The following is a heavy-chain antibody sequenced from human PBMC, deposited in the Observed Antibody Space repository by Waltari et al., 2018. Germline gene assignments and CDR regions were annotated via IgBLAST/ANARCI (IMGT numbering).Heavy chain of an antibody. CDR3: ARLSRSSVSPKFDF. CDR1: GASISSHY. J-gene: IGHJ4*02. CDR2: ISDSGSS. V-gene: IGHV4-59*11. D-gene: IGHD3-22*01. Sequence: VQLQESGSGLVKPSGTLSLTCTVSGASISSHYWSWIRQPPGGGLECIGCISDSGSSNSSPSLTTRVPMSVDASTKQFSLNLKSLTPADTAVYYCARLSRSSVSPKFDFWGQGTLVTV.